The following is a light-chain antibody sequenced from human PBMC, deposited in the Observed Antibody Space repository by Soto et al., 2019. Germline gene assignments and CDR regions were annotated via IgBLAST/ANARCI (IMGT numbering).Light chain of an antibody. Sequence: DIQMTQSPSTLSASVGDRVTITCRASQSISIWLAWYQQKPGKAPKLLIVTASNLERGVPSRFSGSGSGSEFTLTISSLQPDDFATYYCQQHNSYPRTFGQGTKVEIK. V-gene: IGKV1-5*03. CDR3: QQHNSYPRT. CDR1: QSISIW. J-gene: IGKJ1*01. CDR2: TAS.